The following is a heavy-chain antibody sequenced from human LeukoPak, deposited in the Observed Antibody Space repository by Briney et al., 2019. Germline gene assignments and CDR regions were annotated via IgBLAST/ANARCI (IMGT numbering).Heavy chain of an antibody. CDR2: INQSGST. CDR3: ARGVAARPFYFYYYMDV. CDR1: GGSFSGYY. V-gene: IGHV4-34*01. D-gene: IGHD6-6*01. J-gene: IGHJ6*03. Sequence: SSETLSLTCAVYGGSFSGYYWNWIRQPPGKGLEWIGEINQSGSTNYNPSLKSRVTISIDTSKNQFPLKLSSVTAADTAVYYCARGVAARPFYFYYYMDVWDTGTTVTVSS.